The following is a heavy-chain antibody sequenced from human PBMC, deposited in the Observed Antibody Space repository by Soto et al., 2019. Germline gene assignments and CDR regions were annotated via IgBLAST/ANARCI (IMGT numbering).Heavy chain of an antibody. V-gene: IGHV4-31*03. CDR3: ARDLGSWKGYNWFDP. Sequence: SETLSLTCTVSGGSISSGGYYWSWIRQHPGKGLEWIGYIYYSGSTYYNPTLKSRVTISVDTSKNQFSLKLSSVTAADTAVYYCARDLGSWKGYNWFDPWGQGTLVTVSS. CDR2: IYYSGST. CDR1: GGSISSGGYY. D-gene: IGHD1-1*01. J-gene: IGHJ5*02.